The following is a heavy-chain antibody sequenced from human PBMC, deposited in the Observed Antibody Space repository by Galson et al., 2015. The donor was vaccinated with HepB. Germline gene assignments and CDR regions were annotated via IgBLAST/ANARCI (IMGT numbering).Heavy chain of an antibody. CDR3: AREQSVAVAGTEGMDV. Sequence: SVKVSCKASGGTFSSYAISWVRQAPGQGLEWMGGIIPIFGTANYAQKFQGRVTITADESTSTAYMELSSLRSEDTAVYYCAREQSVAVAGTEGMDVWGQGTTVTVSS. D-gene: IGHD6-19*01. CDR2: IIPIFGTA. J-gene: IGHJ6*02. V-gene: IGHV1-69*13. CDR1: GGTFSSYA.